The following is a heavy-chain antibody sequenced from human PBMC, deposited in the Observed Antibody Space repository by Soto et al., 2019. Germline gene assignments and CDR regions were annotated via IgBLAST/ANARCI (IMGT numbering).Heavy chain of an antibody. D-gene: IGHD2-15*01. Sequence: EVQLVESGGGLVQPGGSLRLSCAASGLTFTTYYMNWVRQAPGKGLEWVANIKQDGSEKYYVDSVKGRFTISRDNGKNSLYLQMDSVRAEDTAVYYCARDRGYCSGGTCYTVLDYWGQGILVTVSS. CDR1: GLTFTTYY. J-gene: IGHJ4*02. CDR3: ARDRGYCSGGTCYTVLDY. V-gene: IGHV3-7*01. CDR2: IKQDGSEK.